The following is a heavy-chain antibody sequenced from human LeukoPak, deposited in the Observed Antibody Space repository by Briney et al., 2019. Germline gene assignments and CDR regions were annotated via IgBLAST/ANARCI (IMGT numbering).Heavy chain of an antibody. CDR2: ITGIGDNT. J-gene: IGHJ4*02. V-gene: IGHV3-23*01. D-gene: IGHD1/OR15-1a*01. CDR1: GFTFSSYW. CDR3: AKGPRALEHYTHLFDY. Sequence: GGSLRLSCAASGFTFSSYWMSWVRQAPGKGLEWVSAITGIGDNTNYADSVKGRFTISRDNSKNTLYLQMNSLRAEDTAIYYCAKGPRALEHYTHLFDYWGQGTLVTVSS.